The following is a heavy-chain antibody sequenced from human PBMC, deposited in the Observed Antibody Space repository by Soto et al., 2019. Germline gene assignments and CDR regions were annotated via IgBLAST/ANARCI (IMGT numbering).Heavy chain of an antibody. D-gene: IGHD5-18*01. CDR3: ARADGPLPVTLLGF. CDR2: INRGGGP. V-gene: IGHV3-23*01. Sequence: GGSLRLSCATPGFTFNNYSMSWVRQAPGKGLEWVSSINRGGGPYYADSVKGRFTISRDNSKNMLYLRMNSLRADDTAVYFCARADGPLPVTLLGFWGQGTLVTVSS. J-gene: IGHJ4*02. CDR1: GFTFNNYS.